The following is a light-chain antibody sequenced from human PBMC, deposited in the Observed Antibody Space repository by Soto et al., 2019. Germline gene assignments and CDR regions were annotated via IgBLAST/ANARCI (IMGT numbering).Light chain of an antibody. CDR1: QSVRTY. CDR2: DAS. V-gene: IGKV3-11*01. CDR3: QQRNMWPPIT. J-gene: IGKJ5*01. Sequence: EIVLTQSPVTLSLSPGERATLSCRASQSVRTYLAWYQVKPGQAPRLLIYDASSRASGVPARFSGSGSGTACTLTISSLEHEDFEVYYCQQRNMWPPITFGQGTRLEIK.